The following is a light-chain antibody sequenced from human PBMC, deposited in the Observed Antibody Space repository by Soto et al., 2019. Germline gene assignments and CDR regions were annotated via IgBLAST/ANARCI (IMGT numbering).Light chain of an antibody. Sequence: EIVLTQSPGPLSLSPGERATLSCRASPSVTNFLAWYQQKPGQAPRLLIYGASSRATGIPDRFSGSGSATDFTLTTSRLEPEDFAVYYCQQYAASPRTFGQGTKVDIK. CDR2: GAS. CDR1: PSVTNF. J-gene: IGKJ1*01. CDR3: QQYAASPRT. V-gene: IGKV3-20*01.